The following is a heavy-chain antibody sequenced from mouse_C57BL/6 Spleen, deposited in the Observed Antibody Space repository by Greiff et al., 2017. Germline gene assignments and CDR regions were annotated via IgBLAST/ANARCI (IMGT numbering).Heavy chain of an antibody. V-gene: IGHV1-18*01. CDR2: INPNNGGT. J-gene: IGHJ2*01. D-gene: IGHD2-10*01. CDR1: GYTFTDYN. Sequence: VQLQQSGPELVKPGASVKIPCKASGYTFTDYNMDWVKQSHGKSLEWIGDINPNNGGTIYNQKFKGKATLTVDKSSSTAYMELRSLTSEDTAVYYCARSFYGNYEDYFDYWGQGTTLTVSS. CDR3: ARSFYGNYEDYFDY.